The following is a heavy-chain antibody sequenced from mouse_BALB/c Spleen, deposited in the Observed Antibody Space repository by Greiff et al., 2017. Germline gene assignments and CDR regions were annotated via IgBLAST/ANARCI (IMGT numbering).Heavy chain of an antibody. D-gene: IGHD3-1*01. Sequence: VQLQQSGAELARPGASVKLSCKASGYTFTSYWMQWVKQRPGQGLEWIGAIYPGDGDTRYTQKFKGKATLTADKSSSTAYMQLSSLASEDSAVYYCARSGLAFDYWGQGTTLTVSS. J-gene: IGHJ2*01. CDR3: ARSGLAFDY. CDR1: GYTFTSYW. CDR2: IYPGDGDT. V-gene: IGHV1-87*01.